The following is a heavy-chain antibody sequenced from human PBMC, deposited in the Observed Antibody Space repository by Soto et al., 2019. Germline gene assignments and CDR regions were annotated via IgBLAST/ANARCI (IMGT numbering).Heavy chain of an antibody. V-gene: IGHV2-5*02. CDR1: GFSLSSNGVG. Sequence: QITLRESGPALVRPTQTLTLTCTFSGFSLSSNGVGVGWIRQPPGKALEWLALIYWDDDHRYSPSLKTRLTITKDTSKNQVVLTMTKLHPVDTATYYCAREMYYSTYFDSWGQGTLVTVSS. CDR2: IYWDDDH. D-gene: IGHD3-10*01. J-gene: IGHJ4*02. CDR3: AREMYYSTYFDS.